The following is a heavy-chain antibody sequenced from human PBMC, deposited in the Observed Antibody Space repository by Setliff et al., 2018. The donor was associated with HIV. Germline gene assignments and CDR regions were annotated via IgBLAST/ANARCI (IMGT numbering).Heavy chain of an antibody. CDR3: ARDPYPNYDFWSGSLIRGWFDP. J-gene: IGHJ5*02. V-gene: IGHV7-4-1*02. CDR2: VNCNAGNP. CDR1: GYSLTSYS. Sequence: ASVKVSCKASGYSLTSYSINWVRQAPGQGLEWMGCVNCNAGNPTYAHGFTGRFVFSVDTPVSTAYLQISSLKAEDTAVYYCARDPYPNYDFWSGSLIRGWFDPWGQGTLVTVSS. D-gene: IGHD3-3*01.